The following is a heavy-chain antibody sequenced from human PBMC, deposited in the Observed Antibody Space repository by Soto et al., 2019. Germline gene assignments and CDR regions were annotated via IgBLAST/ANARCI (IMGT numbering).Heavy chain of an antibody. V-gene: IGHV4-34*01. CDR3: STRAYDTNGYYRFDP. CDR1: GGSFSGHS. D-gene: IGHD3-22*01. CDR2: INHSGRV. Sequence: SETLSLTCAVYGGSFSGHSWTWIRQSPGKGLEWIGDINHSGRVNYSPSLKSRVTISLDTSKNQFSLTLSAVTAADTAMYYCSTRAYDTNGYYRFDPWGQGPLVTVSS. J-gene: IGHJ5*01.